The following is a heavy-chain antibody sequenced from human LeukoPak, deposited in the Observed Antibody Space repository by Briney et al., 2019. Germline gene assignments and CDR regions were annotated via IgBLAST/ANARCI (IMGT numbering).Heavy chain of an antibody. CDR3: AKDRIVATISFDY. J-gene: IGHJ4*02. CDR1: GFTFSSYG. V-gene: IGHV3-30*02. D-gene: IGHD5-12*01. Sequence: PGGSLRLSCAASGFTFSSYGMHWVRQAPGKGLEWVAFIRYDGSNKYYADSVKGRFTISRDNSKNTLYLQMNSLRAEDTAVYCCAKDRIVATISFDYWGQGTLVTVSS. CDR2: IRYDGSNK.